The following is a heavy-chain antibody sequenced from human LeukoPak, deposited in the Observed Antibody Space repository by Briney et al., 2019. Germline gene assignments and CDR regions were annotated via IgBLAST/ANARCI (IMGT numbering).Heavy chain of an antibody. Sequence: ASVKVSCKASGYTFTGYYMHWVRQAPGQGLEWMGWINPNSGGTNYAQKFQGRVTMTRDTSISTAYMELSRLRSDDTAVYYCAREMGRVVVITEFDAFDIWGQGTTVTVSS. CDR1: GYTFTGYY. J-gene: IGHJ3*02. V-gene: IGHV1-2*02. D-gene: IGHD3-22*01. CDR3: AREMGRVVVITEFDAFDI. CDR2: INPNSGGT.